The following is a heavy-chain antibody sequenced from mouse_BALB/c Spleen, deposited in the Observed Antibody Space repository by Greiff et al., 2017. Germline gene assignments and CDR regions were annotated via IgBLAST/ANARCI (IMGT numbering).Heavy chain of an antibody. CDR3: ARWGYVSWFAY. V-gene: IGHV1S81*02. J-gene: IGHJ3*01. CDR2: INPSNGRT. Sequence: VQLQQPGAELVKPGASVKLSCKASGYTFTSYWMHWVKQRPGQGLEWIGEINPSNGRTNYNEKFKSKATLTVDKSSSTAYMQLSSLTSEDSAVYYCARWGYVSWFAYWGQGTLVTVSA. D-gene: IGHD2-2*01. CDR1: GYTFTSYW.